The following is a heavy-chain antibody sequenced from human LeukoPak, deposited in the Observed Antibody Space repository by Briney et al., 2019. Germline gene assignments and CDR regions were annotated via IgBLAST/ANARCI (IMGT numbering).Heavy chain of an antibody. CDR1: GFTFSSYG. J-gene: IGHJ4*02. V-gene: IGHV3-33*06. CDR2: IWYDGSNK. CDR3: AKDKVAGLFYFDY. Sequence: GGSLRLSCAASGFTFSSYGMHWVRQAPGKGLEWVAVIWYDGSNKYYADSVKGRFTISRDNSKSTLYLQMNSLRAEDTAVYYCAKDKVAGLFYFDYWGQGTLVTVSS. D-gene: IGHD2-15*01.